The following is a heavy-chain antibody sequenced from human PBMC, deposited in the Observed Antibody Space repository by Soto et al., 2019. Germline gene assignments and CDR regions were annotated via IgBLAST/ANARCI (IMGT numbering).Heavy chain of an antibody. CDR3: ASRSSGWYFDY. CDR2: ISGSGSST. J-gene: IGHJ4*02. V-gene: IGHV3-23*01. Sequence: GGSLRLSCAASGFTFSSYAMNWVRQAPGKGLEWVSVISGSGSSTYYADSVKGRFTISRDNSKNTLYLQMNSLRAEDTAVYYWASRSSGWYFDYWGQGTLVTVS. CDR1: GFTFSSYA. D-gene: IGHD6-19*01.